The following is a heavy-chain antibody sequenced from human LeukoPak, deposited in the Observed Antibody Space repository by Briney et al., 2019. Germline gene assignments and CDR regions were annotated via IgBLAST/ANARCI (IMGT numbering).Heavy chain of an antibody. CDR3: VTYYFDSSGPKKNY. J-gene: IGHJ4*02. D-gene: IGHD3-22*01. V-gene: IGHV4-4*02. CDR1: GGSISGSNW. Sequence: ASETLSLTCAVSGGSISGSNWWSWVRQPPGKGLEWIGEIYHSGSTNYNPSLKSRVTISVDTSKKQFSLKLSSVTAADTAVYYCVTYYFDSSGPKKNYWGQGTLVTVSS. CDR2: IYHSGST.